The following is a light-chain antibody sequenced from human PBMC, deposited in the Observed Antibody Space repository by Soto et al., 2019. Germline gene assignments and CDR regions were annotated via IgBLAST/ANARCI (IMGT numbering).Light chain of an antibody. J-gene: IGKJ5*01. Sequence: VLTQSPATLSLFPGERATLSCRASQSVSSNLAWYQQTPGQAPRLLIYDASNRATGIPARFSGSGSGTDFTLTISSLEPEDFAVYYCQQRSSWPPVTFGQGTRLEIK. V-gene: IGKV3-11*01. CDR2: DAS. CDR3: QQRSSWPPVT. CDR1: QSVSSN.